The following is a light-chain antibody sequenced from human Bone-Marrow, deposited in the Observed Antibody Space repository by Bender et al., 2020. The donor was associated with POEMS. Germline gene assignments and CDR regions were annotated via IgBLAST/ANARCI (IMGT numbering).Light chain of an antibody. CDR2: HDS. Sequence: SFELTQPPSVIVSPGQTARITCSGDMLGNRFASWYQQRPGQSPVLVICHDSERPAGIPARFSGSKSGNTASLTISGLQAEDEADYYCSSYTSSTPYVFGTGTKVTVL. V-gene: IGLV3-1*01. CDR3: SSYTSSTPYV. CDR1: MLGNRF. J-gene: IGLJ1*01.